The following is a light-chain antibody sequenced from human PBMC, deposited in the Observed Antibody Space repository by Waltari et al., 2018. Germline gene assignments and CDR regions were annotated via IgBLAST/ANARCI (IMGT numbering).Light chain of an antibody. CDR3: QHYVSLPVT. CDR1: QSIGRS. J-gene: IGKJ1*01. V-gene: IGKV3-20*01. Sequence: EIVLTQSPGTLSLSPGERATLSCRASQSIGRSLAWYQQKPGQPPRLLIYDTSNRATGIPDRFSGGGSATDFSLTISRLEPEDVAMYYCQHYVSLPVTFGQGTKVEIK. CDR2: DTS.